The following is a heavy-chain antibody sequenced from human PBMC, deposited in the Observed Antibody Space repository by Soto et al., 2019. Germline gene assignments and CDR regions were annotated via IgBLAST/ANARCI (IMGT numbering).Heavy chain of an antibody. CDR2: ISGSGGST. D-gene: IGHD3-9*01. CDR3: AKDPQPRLRYFDWTFDY. Sequence: GGSLRLSCAASGFTFSSYAMSWVRQAPGKGLEWVSAISGSGGSTYYADSVKGRFTISRDNSKNTLYLQMNGLRAEDTAVYYCAKDPQPRLRYFDWTFDYWGQGTLVTVSS. J-gene: IGHJ4*02. V-gene: IGHV3-23*01. CDR1: GFTFSSYA.